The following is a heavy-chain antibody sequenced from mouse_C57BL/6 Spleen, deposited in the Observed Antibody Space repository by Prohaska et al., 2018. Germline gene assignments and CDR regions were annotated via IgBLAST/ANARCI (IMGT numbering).Heavy chain of an antibody. D-gene: IGHD1-1*01. CDR3: ARGGTTVVPFDY. Sequence: QIQLVQSGPELKKPGETVKISCNASGYTFTTYGMSWVKQAPGKGVKWMGWINTYSGVPTYADDFKGRFAFSLETSASTAYLQINHRKNEDTATYFCARGGTTVVPFDYWGQGTTLTVSS. J-gene: IGHJ2*01. CDR1: GYTFTTYG. V-gene: IGHV9-3*01. CDR2: INTYSGVP.